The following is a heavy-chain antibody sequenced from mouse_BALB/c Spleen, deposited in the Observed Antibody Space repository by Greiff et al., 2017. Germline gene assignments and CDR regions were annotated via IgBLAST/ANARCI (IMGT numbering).Heavy chain of an antibody. Sequence: EVKLVASGGGLVKPGGSLKLSCAASGFTFSSYTMSWVRQTPEKRLEWVATISSGGSYPYYPDSVKGRFTISRDNAKNTLYRQMSSLKSEDTAMYYCTRDSSGYFDYWGQGTTLTVSS. V-gene: IGHV5-6-4*01. D-gene: IGHD3-1*01. CDR3: TRDSSGYFDY. CDR1: GFTFSSYT. CDR2: ISSGGSYP. J-gene: IGHJ2*01.